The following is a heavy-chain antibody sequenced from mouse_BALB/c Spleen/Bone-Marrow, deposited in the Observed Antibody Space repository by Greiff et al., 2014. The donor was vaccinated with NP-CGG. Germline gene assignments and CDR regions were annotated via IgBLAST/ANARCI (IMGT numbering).Heavy chain of an antibody. D-gene: IGHD2-1*01. CDR2: IYPYNGGT. CDR3: ARSDGNWYFDV. V-gene: IGHV1S29*02. Sequence: EVQLQQSGPELVKPGASVKISCKASGYTFTDYNMHWVKQSHGKSLEWIGYIYPYNGGTGYNQKFKSKATLTVDNSSTTAYMELRSLTSEDAAVYYCARSDGNWYFDVWGPGTTVTVSS. CDR1: GYTFTDYN. J-gene: IGHJ1*01.